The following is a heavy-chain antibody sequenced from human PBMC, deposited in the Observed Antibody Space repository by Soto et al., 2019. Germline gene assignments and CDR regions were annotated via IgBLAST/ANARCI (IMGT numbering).Heavy chain of an antibody. CDR2: INAGNGNT. CDR3: ARGSGGYDFDY. D-gene: IGHD5-12*01. CDR1: GYTFTSYA. Sequence: QVQLVQSGAEEKKPGATVKVSCKASGYTFTSYAMHWVRQAPGQRLEWMGWINAGNGNTKYSQKFQGRVTITRDTAASTAYMELSSLRAEDTAVYYCARGSGGYDFDYWGQGTLVTVSS. J-gene: IGHJ4*02. V-gene: IGHV1-3*05.